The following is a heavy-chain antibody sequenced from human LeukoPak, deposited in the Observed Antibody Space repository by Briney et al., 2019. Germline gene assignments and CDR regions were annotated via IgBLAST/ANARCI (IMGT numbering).Heavy chain of an antibody. Sequence: GGSLRLSCAASGLTFSSYAMSWVRQAPGKGLEWVANIKQDGSVKYYVDSVKGRFTISRDNAKNSVYLQMNSVRAEDTAVYYCARIGYSSSCFDYWGQGTLVTVSS. D-gene: IGHD6-13*01. CDR1: GLTFSSYA. V-gene: IGHV3-7*01. CDR2: IKQDGSVK. J-gene: IGHJ4*02. CDR3: ARIGYSSSCFDY.